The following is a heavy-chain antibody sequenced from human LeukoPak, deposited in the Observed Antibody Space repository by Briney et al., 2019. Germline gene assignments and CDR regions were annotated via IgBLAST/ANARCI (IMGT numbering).Heavy chain of an antibody. D-gene: IGHD3-22*01. Sequence: GASVKVSCKASGYTFTSYGISWVRQAPGQGLEWMGWISAYIGNTNYAQKLQGRVTMTTDTSTSTAYMELRSLRSDDTAVYYCARDGVTMIVVGDFDYWGQGTLVTVSS. CDR2: ISAYIGNT. CDR3: ARDGVTMIVVGDFDY. V-gene: IGHV1-18*01. CDR1: GYTFTSYG. J-gene: IGHJ4*02.